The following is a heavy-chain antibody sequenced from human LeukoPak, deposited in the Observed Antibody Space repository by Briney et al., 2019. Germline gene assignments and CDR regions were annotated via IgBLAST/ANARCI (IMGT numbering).Heavy chain of an antibody. CDR3: ARYYDFWSGPSGFDP. D-gene: IGHD3-3*01. V-gene: IGHV4-61*02. Sequence: SVTLSLTCTVSGRSISSGSYYWSWIRQPAGKGLEWIGRIYTSGSTNYNPSLKSRVTISVDTSKNQFSLKLSSVTAADTAVYYCARYYDFWSGPSGFDPWGQGTLVTVSS. CDR2: IYTSGST. CDR1: GRSISSGSYY. J-gene: IGHJ5*02.